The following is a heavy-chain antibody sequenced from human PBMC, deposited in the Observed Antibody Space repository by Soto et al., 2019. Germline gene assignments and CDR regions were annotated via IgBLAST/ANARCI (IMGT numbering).Heavy chain of an antibody. Sequence: SETLSLTCTVSGGSVSSGSYYWSWIRQPPGKGLEWIGYIYYSGSTNYNPSLKSRVTISVDTSKNQFSLKLSSVTAADTAVYYCARDPVYSNYGWEWFDPWGQGTLVTVS. D-gene: IGHD4-4*01. CDR1: GGSVSSGSYY. CDR2: IYYSGST. V-gene: IGHV4-61*01. CDR3: ARDPVYSNYGWEWFDP. J-gene: IGHJ5*02.